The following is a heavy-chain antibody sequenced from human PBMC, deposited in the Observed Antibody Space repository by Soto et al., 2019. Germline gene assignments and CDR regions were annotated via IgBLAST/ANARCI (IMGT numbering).Heavy chain of an antibody. Sequence: VQLVQSGAEVKKPGSSVKVSCKASGGTFSSYAISWVRQAPGQGLEWMGGIIPIFGTANYAQKFQGRVTITADESTSTGYMGLRSLRSEDTAVYYCARTGTLPSVGPPRSLRGYLDYWGQGSLVTVSS. J-gene: IGHJ4*02. CDR1: GGTFSSYA. V-gene: IGHV1-69*01. CDR2: IIPIFGTA. D-gene: IGHD3-10*01. CDR3: ARTGTLPSVGPPRSLRGYLDY.